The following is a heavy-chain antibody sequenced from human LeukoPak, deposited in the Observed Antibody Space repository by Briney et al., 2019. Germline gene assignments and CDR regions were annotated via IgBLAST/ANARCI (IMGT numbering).Heavy chain of an antibody. Sequence: SETLSLICTVSGGNISSYYWNWIRQPPGKGLEWIGYILYSGTISYNPSLKSRVTISVDTSKNQFSLNLSSVTAADTAVYYCARHSSNFYFDYWGQGTLVTVSS. CDR1: GGNISSYY. V-gene: IGHV4-59*08. J-gene: IGHJ4*02. CDR3: ARHSSNFYFDY. CDR2: ILYSGTI. D-gene: IGHD1-1*01.